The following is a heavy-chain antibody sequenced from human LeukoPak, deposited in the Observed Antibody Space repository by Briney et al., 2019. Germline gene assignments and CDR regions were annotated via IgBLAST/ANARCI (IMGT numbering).Heavy chain of an antibody. CDR2: ISYDGSNK. CDR3: ASGPRFNDYGDYFDY. Sequence: GGSLRLSCAASGFTFSSYAMHWVRQALGKGLEWVAVISYDGSNKYYADPVKGRFTISRDNSKNTLYLQMNSLRAEDTAVYYCASGPRFNDYGDYFDYWGQGTLVTVSS. CDR1: GFTFSSYA. D-gene: IGHD4-17*01. J-gene: IGHJ4*02. V-gene: IGHV3-30-3*01.